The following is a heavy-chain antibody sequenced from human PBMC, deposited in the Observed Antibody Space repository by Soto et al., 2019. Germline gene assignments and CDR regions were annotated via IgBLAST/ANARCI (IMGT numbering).Heavy chain of an antibody. V-gene: IGHV4-30-4*01. D-gene: IGHD1-1*01. CDR3: VGTGTTGDY. Sequence: SETLSLTCTVSGASVSSGDYYWSCIRQPPGKGLEWIGYIYSSGGPYYNPSLKGRLTISIDTSKNQFSRKLNSVTVADTAIYYCVGTGTTGDYWGRGTLVTVSS. J-gene: IGHJ4*02. CDR1: GASVSSGDYY. CDR2: IYSSGGP.